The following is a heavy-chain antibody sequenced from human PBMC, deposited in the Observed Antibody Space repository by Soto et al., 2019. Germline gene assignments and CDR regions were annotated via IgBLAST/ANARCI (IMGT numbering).Heavy chain of an antibody. CDR2: VYYSGSV. Sequence: PSETLSLTCNVSGVPLTGYHWNWIRQPPGKTLEWIGFVYYSGSVSYNPSLKGRASISVDRSKNQFSLRLTSVTAADTAVYYCARRLNLGSFDHWGQGTLVTVSS. CDR1: GVPLTGYH. CDR3: ARRLNLGSFDH. D-gene: IGHD3-10*01. J-gene: IGHJ5*02. V-gene: IGHV4-59*01.